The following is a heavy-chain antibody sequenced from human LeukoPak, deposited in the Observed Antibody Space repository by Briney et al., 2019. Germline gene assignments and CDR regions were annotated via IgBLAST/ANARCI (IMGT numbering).Heavy chain of an antibody. J-gene: IGHJ4*02. V-gene: IGHV3-7*04. Sequence: GGSLRLSCAAPGFTFSTYWMSWVRQAPGKGLEWVANIKQDGSDKYYVDSVKGRFTISRDNANNSLYLQMNSLRAEDTVVYYCARGVVPAANVAYWGQGTLVTVSS. CDR2: IKQDGSDK. CDR3: ARGVVPAANVAY. D-gene: IGHD2-2*01. CDR1: GFTFSTYW.